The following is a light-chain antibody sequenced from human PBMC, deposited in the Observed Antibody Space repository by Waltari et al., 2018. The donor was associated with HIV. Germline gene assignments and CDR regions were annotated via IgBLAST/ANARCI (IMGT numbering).Light chain of an antibody. Sequence: QSVLTQPPSVSAAPGQKVTISCSGSSSNIGNNYVSWYQQLPGTAPKLLIYDNNKRPSGIPDRFSGCKSGTSATLGITGLQTGDEADYYCGTWDSSLSAGGVFGGGTKLTVL. CDR2: DNN. V-gene: IGLV1-51*01. CDR3: GTWDSSLSAGGV. CDR1: SSNIGNNY. J-gene: IGLJ2*01.